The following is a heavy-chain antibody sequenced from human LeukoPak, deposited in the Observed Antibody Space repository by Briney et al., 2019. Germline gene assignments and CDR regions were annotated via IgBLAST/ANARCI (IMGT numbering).Heavy chain of an antibody. CDR3: AELGITMIGGV. J-gene: IGHJ6*04. Sequence: GGSLRLSCAASGFTFSSYSMNWVRQAPGKGLEWVSYISGGSTYMYYADSVKGRFTISRDNAKSSLYLQMNSLRAEDTAVYYCAELGITMIGGVWGKGTTVTISS. V-gene: IGHV3-21*05. CDR2: ISGGSTYM. D-gene: IGHD3-10*02. CDR1: GFTFSSYS.